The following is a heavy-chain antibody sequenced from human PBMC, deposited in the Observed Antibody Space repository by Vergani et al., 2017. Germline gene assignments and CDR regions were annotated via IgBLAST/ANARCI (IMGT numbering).Heavy chain of an antibody. CDR1: GYTFTSYA. J-gene: IGHJ6*03. V-gene: IGHV1-3*01. CDR3: ATTGLRLLTYYYYYMDV. CDR2: INAGNGNT. Sequence: QVQLVQSGAEVKKPGASVKVSCKASGYTFTSYAMHWVRQAPGQRLEWMGWINAGNGNTKYSQKFQGRVTITRDTSASTADMELSSLRSEDTAVYYCATTGLRLLTYYYYYMDVWGKGTTVTVSS. D-gene: IGHD3-3*01.